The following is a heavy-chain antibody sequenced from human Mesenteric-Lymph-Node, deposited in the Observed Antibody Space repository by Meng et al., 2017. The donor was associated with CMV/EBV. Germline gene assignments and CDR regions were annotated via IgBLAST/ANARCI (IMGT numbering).Heavy chain of an antibody. Sequence: GESLKISCAASGFTFSSYSMNWVRQAPGKGLEWVSSISSSSSYIYYADSVKGRFTISRDNSENTVNLQMNSLRADDTAIYYCAKDLDIVVVPANVFDYWGQGTLVTVSS. CDR1: GFTFSSYS. CDR3: AKDLDIVVVPANVFDY. V-gene: IGHV3-21*04. D-gene: IGHD2-2*03. J-gene: IGHJ4*02. CDR2: ISSSSSYI.